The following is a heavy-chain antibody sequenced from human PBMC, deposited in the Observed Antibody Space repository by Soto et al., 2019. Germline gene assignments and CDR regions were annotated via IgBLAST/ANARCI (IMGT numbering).Heavy chain of an antibody. V-gene: IGHV4-34*01. CDR3: ARQLLWFGELLYYYYGMDV. CDR2: INHSGGT. Sequence: SETLSLTCAVYVGSFSGHYWSWIRQAPGKGLEWIGEINHSGGTSYNPSLKRRVTISVDTSKSQFSLKLTSVTAADTAVYYCARQLLWFGELLYYYYGMDVWGQGTTLTVSS. CDR1: VGSFSGHY. D-gene: IGHD3-10*01. J-gene: IGHJ6*02.